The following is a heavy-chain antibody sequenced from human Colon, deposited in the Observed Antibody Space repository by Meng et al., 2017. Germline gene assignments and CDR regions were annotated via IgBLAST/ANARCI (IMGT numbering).Heavy chain of an antibody. D-gene: IGHD1-26*01. CDR2: IKSKTDGGAT. J-gene: IGHJ4*02. CDR1: GFTFSSAW. Sequence: GGSLRLSCAASGFTFSSAWMSWVRQAPGKGLEWVARIKSKTDGGATDHAAPVKGRFTISRDDSKTTLYLQLNSLKTEDTAVYYCTTDRYGSGSPAQFDYWGQGTLVTVSS. CDR3: TTDRYGSGSPAQFDY. V-gene: IGHV3-15*01.